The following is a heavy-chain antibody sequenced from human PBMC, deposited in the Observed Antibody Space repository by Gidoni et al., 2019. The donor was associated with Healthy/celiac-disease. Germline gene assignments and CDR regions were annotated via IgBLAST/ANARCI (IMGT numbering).Heavy chain of an antibody. Sequence: QLQLQESGPGLVKPSETLSLTCTVSGGSISNSSYYWGWIRQPPGKGLAWIGSIYYSGSTYYNPSLKSRVTISVDTSKNQFSLKLSSVTAADTAVYYCARLVGRYDSSGYFDYWGQGTLVTVSS. CDR2: IYYSGST. V-gene: IGHV4-39*01. D-gene: IGHD3-22*01. J-gene: IGHJ4*02. CDR3: ARLVGRYDSSGYFDY. CDR1: GGSISNSSYY.